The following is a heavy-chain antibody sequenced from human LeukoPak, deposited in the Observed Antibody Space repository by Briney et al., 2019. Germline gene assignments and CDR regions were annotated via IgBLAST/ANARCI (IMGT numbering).Heavy chain of an antibody. CDR1: GGSISSYY. CDR3: ARRRSTVTTTDY. D-gene: IGHD4-17*01. V-gene: IGHV4-59*08. CDR2: IYYSGST. Sequence: TPSETLSLTCTVSGGSISSYYWSWIRQPPGKGLEWIGYIYYSGSTNYNPSLKSRVTISVDTSKNQFSLKLSSVTAADTAVYYCARRRSTVTTTDYWGQGTLVTVSS. J-gene: IGHJ4*02.